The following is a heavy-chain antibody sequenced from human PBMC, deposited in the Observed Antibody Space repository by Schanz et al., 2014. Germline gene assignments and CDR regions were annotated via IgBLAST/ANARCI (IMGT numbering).Heavy chain of an antibody. J-gene: IGHJ5*02. V-gene: IGHV3-48*02. CDR2: ISSSSSTI. D-gene: IGHD3-10*01. CDR3: ARESDRATMVRTYNWFDP. Sequence: VQLVESGGGVVQPGNSLRLSCAASGFIFSGYAMIWVRQAPGKGLEWVSFISSSSSTIYYADSVKAQFTISRDNAKTELYLQLNSLRDEDTAVYFCARESDRATMVRTYNWFDPWGQGTLVTVSS. CDR1: GFIFSGYA.